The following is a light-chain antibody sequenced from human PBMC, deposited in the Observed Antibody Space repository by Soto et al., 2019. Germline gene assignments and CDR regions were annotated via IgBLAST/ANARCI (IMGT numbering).Light chain of an antibody. CDR2: DVS. CDR3: QHTTDFT. V-gene: IGKV1-5*01. Sequence: DIQMTQSPSTLAASVGDTVTMTCRSSSKWLAWYQKKPGKAPKLLIYDVSNLERGVPPRFSGSTSGAESTLTITGLQPDDLGTDYCQHTTDFTFGQGNKVEIK. CDR1: SSSKW. J-gene: IGKJ2*01.